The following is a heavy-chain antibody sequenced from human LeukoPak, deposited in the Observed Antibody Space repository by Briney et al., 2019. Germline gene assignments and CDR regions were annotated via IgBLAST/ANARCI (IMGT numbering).Heavy chain of an antibody. CDR2: INPSGGST. D-gene: IGHD3-22*01. CDR1: GYTFTSYY. Sequence: ASVKASCKASGYTFTSYYMHWVRQAPGQGLEWMGIINPSGGSTSYAQKFQGRVTMTRDTSTSTVYMELSSLRSEDTAVYYCARGPITMIVVDQNWFDPWGQGTLVTVSS. V-gene: IGHV1-46*01. CDR3: ARGPITMIVVDQNWFDP. J-gene: IGHJ5*02.